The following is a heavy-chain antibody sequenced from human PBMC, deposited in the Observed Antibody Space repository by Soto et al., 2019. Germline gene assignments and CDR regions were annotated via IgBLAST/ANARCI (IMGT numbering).Heavy chain of an antibody. CDR2: TYYRSKWYN. Sequence: SQTLSLTCAISGDSVSSNSAAWNWIRQSPSRGLKWLGRTYYRSKWYNDYAVSVKSRITINPDTSKNQFSLQLNSVTPEDTAVYYCARAPYSSGWYPEYYFDYWGQGTLVTVSS. CDR1: GDSVSSNSAA. V-gene: IGHV6-1*01. D-gene: IGHD6-19*01. CDR3: ARAPYSSGWYPEYYFDY. J-gene: IGHJ4*02.